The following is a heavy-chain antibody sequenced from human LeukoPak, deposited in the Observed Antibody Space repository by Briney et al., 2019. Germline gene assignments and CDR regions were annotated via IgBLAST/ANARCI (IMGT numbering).Heavy chain of an antibody. CDR2: IYYSGST. CDR1: GGSISSYY. V-gene: IGHV4-59*01. J-gene: IGHJ6*03. D-gene: IGHD6-19*01. Sequence: SETLSLTCTVSGGSISSYYWSWIRQPPGKGLEWIGYIYYSGSTNYNPSLKSRVTISVDTSKNQFSLKLNSVTAADTAVYYCARGGWGSGWGDYNYYYKDVWGKGTTVTVSS. CDR3: ARGGWGSGWGDYNYYYKDV.